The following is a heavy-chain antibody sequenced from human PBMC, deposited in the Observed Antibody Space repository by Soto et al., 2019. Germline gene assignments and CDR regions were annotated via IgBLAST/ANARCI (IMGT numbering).Heavy chain of an antibody. Sequence: GGSLRHSCAAYGFTFRTYAMNWVRQAPGKGLEWVAVIVGDASSIDYADSVKGRFTISRDNSKNIMYLQMTSLKVEDTATYFCAKDLRPDGRYDLDYWGQGTQVTVSS. CDR2: IVGDASSI. CDR3: AKDLRPDGRYDLDY. J-gene: IGHJ4*02. D-gene: IGHD6-19*01. V-gene: IGHV3-23*03. CDR1: GFTFRTYA.